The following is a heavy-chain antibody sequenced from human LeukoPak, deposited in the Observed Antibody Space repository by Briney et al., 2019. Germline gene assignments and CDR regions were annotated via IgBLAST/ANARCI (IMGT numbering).Heavy chain of an antibody. Sequence: PSETLSLTCTVSGGSSSSHYWSWIRQPPGKGLEWIGYMFDTGRTKDNPSLKSRVALSADTSKNQFSLRLSSVTAADTAVYYCATIKRGSFFGYFDFWGQGILVTVSS. CDR3: ATIKRGSFFGYFDF. J-gene: IGHJ4*01. D-gene: IGHD3-16*01. CDR2: MFDTGRT. V-gene: IGHV4-59*11. CDR1: GGSSSSHY.